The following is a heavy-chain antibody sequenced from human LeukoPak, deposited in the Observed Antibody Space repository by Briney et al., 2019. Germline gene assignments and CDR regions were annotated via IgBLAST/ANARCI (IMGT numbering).Heavy chain of an antibody. CDR1: GYTFTGYY. Sequence: ASVKVSCKASGYTFTGYYMHWVRQAPGQGLEWMGWINPNSGGTNYAQKFQGRVTMTRDTSISTAYMELSRLRSDDTAVYYCARGGLRQLVIPYYFDYWGQGTLVTVSS. CDR3: ARGGLRQLVIPYYFDY. CDR2: INPNSGGT. J-gene: IGHJ4*02. D-gene: IGHD5-12*01. V-gene: IGHV1-2*02.